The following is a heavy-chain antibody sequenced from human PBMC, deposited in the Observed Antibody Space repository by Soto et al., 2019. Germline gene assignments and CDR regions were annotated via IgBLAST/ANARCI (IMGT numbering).Heavy chain of an antibody. CDR2: INAGNGNT. CDR3: ARDLGGWPDY. Sequence: QVQLVQSGAEVKKPGASVKVSCKASGYTFTSYAMHWVRQAPGQRLEWMGWINAGNGNTKYSQKFQGRVTITRDTAASKAYMELRSLRSEDTAVYYCARDLGGWPDYWGQGTLVTVSS. CDR1: GYTFTSYA. D-gene: IGHD2-15*01. J-gene: IGHJ4*02. V-gene: IGHV1-3*01.